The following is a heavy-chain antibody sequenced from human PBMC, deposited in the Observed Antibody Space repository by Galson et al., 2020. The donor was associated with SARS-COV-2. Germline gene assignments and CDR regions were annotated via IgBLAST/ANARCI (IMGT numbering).Heavy chain of an antibody. CDR3: ARGTNDWYGIDY. D-gene: IGHD3-9*01. CDR1: GFHFRNRR. Sequence: GAVRGFHFRNRRRHLDRQGPGEGVEWGSRINSGDGNTTDYEDSVKGRFTIYRDKAKKTLYLQTNSLRDDDTAMYFCARGTNDWYGIDYWGQGSLVTVSS. V-gene: IGHV3-74*01. CDR2: INSGDGNTT. J-gene: IGHJ4*02.